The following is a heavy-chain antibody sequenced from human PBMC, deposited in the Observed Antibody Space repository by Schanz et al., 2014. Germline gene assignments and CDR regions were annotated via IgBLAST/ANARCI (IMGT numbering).Heavy chain of an antibody. V-gene: IGHV3-23*04. Sequence: EVQLVESGGDLVQPGGSLRLSCAASGFTFSSYAMSWVRQAPGKGLEWVSAISGSGGSTYYADSVKGRFTISRDNAKSSLYLQMNSLRVEDTAVYYCAASSGWHPSTDYWGQGTLVTVSS. CDR1: GFTFSSYA. CDR3: AASSGWHPSTDY. J-gene: IGHJ4*02. D-gene: IGHD6-19*01. CDR2: ISGSGGST.